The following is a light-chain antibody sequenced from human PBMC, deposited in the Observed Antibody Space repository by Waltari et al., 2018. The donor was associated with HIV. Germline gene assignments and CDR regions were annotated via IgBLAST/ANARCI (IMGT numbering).Light chain of an antibody. Sequence: DIVMTQSPLSLPVTPGEPASISCKSSQSLLHSNGYNYLDWYLQKPGQSPQLLIYLGSNRASGVPDRFSGSGSGTDFTRKIRRVEAEDVGVYYCMQALQTPITFGQGTRLEIK. CDR1: QSLLHSNGYNY. J-gene: IGKJ5*01. CDR2: LGS. V-gene: IGKV2-28*01. CDR3: MQALQTPIT.